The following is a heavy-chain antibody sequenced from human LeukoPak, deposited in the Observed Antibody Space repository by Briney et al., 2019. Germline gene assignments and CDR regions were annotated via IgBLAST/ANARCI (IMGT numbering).Heavy chain of an antibody. V-gene: IGHV3-7*04. CDR1: GFPFSSYW. J-gene: IGHJ4*02. CDR3: TRVGYIDEGIDY. CDR2: IKQDGSKK. Sequence: GGSLRLSCVASGFPFSSYWMTWDRQAPGKGLEWVANIKQDGSKKSYVDSVKGRFTISRDNAKNSLYLQMNSLRAEDTAIYYCTRVGYIDEGIDYWGQGTLVTVSS. D-gene: IGHD5-24*01.